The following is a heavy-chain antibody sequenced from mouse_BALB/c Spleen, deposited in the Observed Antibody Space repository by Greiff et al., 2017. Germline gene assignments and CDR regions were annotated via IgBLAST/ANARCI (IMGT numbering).Heavy chain of an antibody. D-gene: IGHD1-1*01. CDR2: IDPANGNT. CDR3: ARRYYYGSSYFDY. CDR1: GFNIKDTY. Sequence: EVKLVESGAELVKPGASVKLSCTASGFNIKDTYMHWVKQRPEQGLEWIGRIDPANGNTKYDPKFQGKATITADTSSNTAYLQLSSLTSEDTAVYYCARRYYYGSSYFDYWGQGTTLTVSS. V-gene: IGHV14-3*02. J-gene: IGHJ2*01.